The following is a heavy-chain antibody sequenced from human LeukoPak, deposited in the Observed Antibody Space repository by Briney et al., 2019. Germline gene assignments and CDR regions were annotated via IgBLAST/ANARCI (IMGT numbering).Heavy chain of an antibody. V-gene: IGHV3-64D*06. CDR3: VKGSGSGWYGY. J-gene: IGHJ4*02. Sequence: GASLRLSCSASGFTFSTYSMHWVRQAPGKGLEYVSAISRNGRGTYYSDSVKGRFTISRDNSKNTLYLQMSSLRTEDTAVYYCVKGSGSGWYGYWGQGTLVTVSS. D-gene: IGHD6-19*01. CDR2: ISRNGRGT. CDR1: GFTFSTYS.